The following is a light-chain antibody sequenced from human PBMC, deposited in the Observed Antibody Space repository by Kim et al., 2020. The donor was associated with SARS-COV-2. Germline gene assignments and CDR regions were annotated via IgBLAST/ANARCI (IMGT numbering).Light chain of an antibody. CDR2: GAS. J-gene: IGKJ5*01. V-gene: IGKV3-15*01. CDR1: QTICSN. Sequence: VSPGERVILSCRASQTICSNLAWYQQKPGQAPRLLIYGASSWATGVPVRFSGSGSGTDFTFTISSLQSEDFAVYYCQQYEAWPRSFGQGTRLEIK. CDR3: QQYEAWPRS.